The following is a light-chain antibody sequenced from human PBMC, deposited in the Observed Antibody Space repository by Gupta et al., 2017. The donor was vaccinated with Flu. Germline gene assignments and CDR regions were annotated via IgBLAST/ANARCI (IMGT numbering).Light chain of an antibody. CDR1: QDISNY. CDR2: DAS. CDR3: QQDDNLPFT. Sequence: PSSLSASVGDRVTITCQASQDISNYLNWYQQKPGKAPKLLIYDASKLETGVPSRFSGSGSGTDFTFTISSLQPEDIATYYCQQDDNLPFTFGHGTKVDIK. V-gene: IGKV1-33*01. J-gene: IGKJ3*01.